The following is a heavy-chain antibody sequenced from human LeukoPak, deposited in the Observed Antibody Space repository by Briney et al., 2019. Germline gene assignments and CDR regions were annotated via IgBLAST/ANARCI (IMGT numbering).Heavy chain of an antibody. CDR3: AKGSKAVLFTRDHYMDV. J-gene: IGHJ6*03. CDR1: GFTFSSYA. Sequence: GGSLRLSCAASGFTFSSYAMSWVRQAPGRGLECVSAISGSGGSTYYADSVKGRFTISRDNSKNTLYLHMNSLRAEDTAVYFCAKGSKAVLFTRDHYMDVWGKGTTVTISS. D-gene: IGHD6-19*01. CDR2: ISGSGGST. V-gene: IGHV3-23*01.